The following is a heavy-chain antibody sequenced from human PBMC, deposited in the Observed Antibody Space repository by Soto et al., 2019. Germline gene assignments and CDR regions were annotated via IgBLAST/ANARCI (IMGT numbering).Heavy chain of an antibody. CDR3: ARDKVVYAEKYVESCMDV. J-gene: IGHJ6*03. V-gene: IGHV3-48*01. CDR2: ISSSSSTI. CDR1: GFTFSSYS. Sequence: GGSLRLSCAASGFTFSSYSMNWVRQAPGKGLEWVSYISSSSSTIYYADSVKGRFTISRDNAKNSLYLQMNSLRAEDTAVYYCARDKVVYAEKYVESCMDVWGKGTTVTVSS. D-gene: IGHD2-8*02.